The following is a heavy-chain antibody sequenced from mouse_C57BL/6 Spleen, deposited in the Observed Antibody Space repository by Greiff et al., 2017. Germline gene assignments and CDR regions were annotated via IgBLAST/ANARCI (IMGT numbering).Heavy chain of an antibody. V-gene: IGHV1-61*01. CDR2: IYPSDSET. J-gene: IGHJ3*01. CDR1: GYTFTSYW. Sequence: QVQLQQPGAELVRPGSSVKLSCKASGYTFTSYWMDWVQQRPGQGLEWIGNIYPSDSETHYNQKFKDKATLTVDKSSSTAYMQLSSLTSEDSAVYYGATLTTPFAYWGQGTLVTVSA. D-gene: IGHD1-1*01. CDR3: ATLTTPFAY.